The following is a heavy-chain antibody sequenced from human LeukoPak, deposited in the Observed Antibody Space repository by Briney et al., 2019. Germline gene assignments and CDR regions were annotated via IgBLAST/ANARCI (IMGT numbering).Heavy chain of an antibody. J-gene: IGHJ4*02. D-gene: IGHD2-21*02. CDR2: IYYSGST. CDR3: ARVYCVGDCYESRGHFDY. CDR1: GGSISTSSYY. V-gene: IGHV4-39*07. Sequence: PSETLSLTCTVSGGSISTSSYYWGWIRQPPGKGLEWIGSIYYSGSTNYNPSLKSRVTISVDTSKNQFSLKLSSVTAADTAFYYCARVYCVGDCYESRGHFDYWGQGTLVTVSS.